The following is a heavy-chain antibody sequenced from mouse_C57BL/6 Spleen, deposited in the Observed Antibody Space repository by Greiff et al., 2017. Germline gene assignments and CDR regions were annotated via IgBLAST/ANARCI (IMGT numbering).Heavy chain of an antibody. CDR3: AREEGHYYGSSYDYYAMDY. J-gene: IGHJ4*01. D-gene: IGHD1-1*01. CDR1: GYTFTSYD. Sequence: QVQLKESGPELVKPGASVKLSCKASGYTFTSYDINWVKQRPGQGLEWIGWIYPRDGSTKYNEKFKGKATLTVDTSSSTAYMELHSLTSEDSAVYFCAREEGHYYGSSYDYYAMDYWGQGTSVTVSS. V-gene: IGHV1-85*01. CDR2: IYPRDGST.